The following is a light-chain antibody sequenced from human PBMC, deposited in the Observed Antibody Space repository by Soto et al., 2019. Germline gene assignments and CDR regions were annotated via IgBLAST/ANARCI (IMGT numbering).Light chain of an antibody. CDR3: QQYNNWPHT. J-gene: IGKJ1*01. CDR1: ESFSSN. CDR2: GAS. V-gene: IGKV3-15*01. Sequence: IVLTQSPATLSVFPGGSGPRPCRASESFSSNLAWYQQKPGQAPRLLIYGASTRATGIPATFSGSGSGTEFTLTISSLQSEDFAVYYCQQYNNWPHTFGQGTKVDIK.